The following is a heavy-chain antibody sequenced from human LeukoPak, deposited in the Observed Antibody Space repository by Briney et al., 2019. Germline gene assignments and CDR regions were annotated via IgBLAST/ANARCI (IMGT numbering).Heavy chain of an antibody. J-gene: IGHJ4*02. CDR3: AREACSGGSCYPHYFDY. Sequence: SETLSLTCTVSGGSISSGGFYWSWIRQHPGKGLEWIGYIYYSGSTYYNPSLKSRVTISVDTSKNQFSLKLSSVTAADTAVYYCAREACSGGSCYPHYFDYWGQGTLVTVSS. V-gene: IGHV4-31*03. CDR1: GGSISSGGFY. CDR2: IYYSGST. D-gene: IGHD2-15*01.